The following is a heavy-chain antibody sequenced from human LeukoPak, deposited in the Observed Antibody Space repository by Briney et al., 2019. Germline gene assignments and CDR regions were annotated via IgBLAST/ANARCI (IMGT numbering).Heavy chain of an antibody. CDR3: AREKTGIVVVLPRSGLGY. CDR1: GLTFSSYA. J-gene: IGHJ4*02. CDR2: ISYDGSNK. D-gene: IGHD3-22*01. Sequence: GGSLRLSCAASGLTFSSYAMHWVRQAPGKGLEWVAVISYDGSNKYYADSVKGRFTISRDNSKNTLYLQMNSLRAEDTAVYYCAREKTGIVVVLPRSGLGYWGQGTLVTVSS. V-gene: IGHV3-30-3*01.